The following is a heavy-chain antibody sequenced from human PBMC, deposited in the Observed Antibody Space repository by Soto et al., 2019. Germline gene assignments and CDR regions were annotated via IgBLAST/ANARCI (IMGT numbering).Heavy chain of an antibody. CDR3: ARDYRQLVFYYYGMDV. V-gene: IGHV3-30-3*01. J-gene: IGHJ6*02. Sequence: QVQLVESGGGVVQPGRSLRLSCAASGFTFSSYAMHWVRQAPGKGLEWVAVISYDGSNKYYADSVKGRFTISRDNSKNTLYLQMNSLRAEDTAVYYCARDYRQLVFYYYGMDVWGQGTTVTVSS. CDR1: GFTFSSYA. D-gene: IGHD6-13*01. CDR2: ISYDGSNK.